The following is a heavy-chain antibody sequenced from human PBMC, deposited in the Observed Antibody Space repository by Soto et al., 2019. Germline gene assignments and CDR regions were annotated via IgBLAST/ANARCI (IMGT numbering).Heavy chain of an antibody. Sequence: GGSLRLSCAASGFTFSSYSMNWVRQAPGKGLEWVSYISSSSSTIYYADSVKGRFTISRDNAKNSLYLQMNSLRDEDTAVYYSARGGFYDSRGYYYYFDYWGQGTLGTVSS. CDR3: ARGGFYDSRGYYYYFDY. CDR2: ISSSSSTI. CDR1: GFTFSSYS. V-gene: IGHV3-48*02. D-gene: IGHD3-22*01. J-gene: IGHJ4*02.